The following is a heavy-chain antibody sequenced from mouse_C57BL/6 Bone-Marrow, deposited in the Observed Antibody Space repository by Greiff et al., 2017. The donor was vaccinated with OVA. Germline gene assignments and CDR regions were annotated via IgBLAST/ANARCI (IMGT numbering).Heavy chain of an antibody. CDR2: IDPENGDT. Sequence: VQLKQSGAELVRPAASVKLSCTASGFNITAAYMHWVKQRPEQGLEWIGWIDPENGDTEYASKFQGKATITADTSSNTAYLQLSSLTSEDTAVYYCVNWGAYWGQGTLVTVSA. J-gene: IGHJ3*01. CDR1: GFNITAAY. CDR3: VNWGAY. D-gene: IGHD4-1*01. V-gene: IGHV14-4*01.